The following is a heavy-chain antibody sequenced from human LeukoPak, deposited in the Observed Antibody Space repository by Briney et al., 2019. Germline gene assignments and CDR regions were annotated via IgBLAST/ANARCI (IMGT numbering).Heavy chain of an antibody. CDR1: GGSISSDY. Sequence: SETLSLTCTVFGGSISSDYWSWIRQPPGKGLEWIGYIYYSGSTTYNPSLKSRVTISVDTSKNQFSLKLRSVTAADTAVYYCARISSSNWYNERGAFDVWGQGTMVTVSS. CDR2: IYYSGST. D-gene: IGHD6-13*01. J-gene: IGHJ3*01. CDR3: ARISSSNWYNERGAFDV. V-gene: IGHV4-59*01.